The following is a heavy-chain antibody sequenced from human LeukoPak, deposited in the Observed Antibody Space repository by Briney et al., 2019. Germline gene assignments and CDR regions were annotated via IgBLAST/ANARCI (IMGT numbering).Heavy chain of an antibody. CDR2: ISYTGST. CDR3: ARDDYRGVTNFDP. J-gene: IGHJ5*02. CDR1: GGSISPYF. Sequence: SETLSLTCTVSGGSISPYFWSWIRQPPGKGLEWIGYISYTGSTNYNPSLKSRVTISADTSKKQFSLQMTSVTAADTAVYYCARDDYRGVTNFDPWGQGTLVTVSS. V-gene: IGHV4-59*01. D-gene: IGHD3-10*01.